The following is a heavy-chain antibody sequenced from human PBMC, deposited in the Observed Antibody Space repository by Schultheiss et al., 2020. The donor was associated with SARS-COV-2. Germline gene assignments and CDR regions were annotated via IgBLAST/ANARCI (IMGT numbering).Heavy chain of an antibody. Sequence: GGSLRLSCAASGFTFSSYSMNWVRQAPGKGLEWVGRIKSKTDGGTTDYAAPVKGRFTISRDDSKNTLYLQMNSLKTEDTAVYYCTTHYYDSSGYYYDWGQGTLVTVSS. V-gene: IGHV3-15*01. D-gene: IGHD3-22*01. CDR1: GFTFSSYS. CDR2: IKSKTDGGTT. CDR3: TTHYYDSSGYYYD. J-gene: IGHJ4*02.